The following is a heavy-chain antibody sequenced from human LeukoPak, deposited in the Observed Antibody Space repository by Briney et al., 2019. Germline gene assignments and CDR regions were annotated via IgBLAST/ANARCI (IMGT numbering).Heavy chain of an antibody. CDR3: ARDRMGAILYFDS. D-gene: IGHD1-26*01. V-gene: IGHV3-23*01. Sequence: GGSLRLSCAASGFTFSSYAMSWVRQAPGKGLEWVSGISLDGATTYYAGSVEGRFTISRDNSKNTLYLQVNSLRAEDTAVYYCARDRMGAILYFDSWGQGTLVTVSS. CDR2: ISLDGATT. J-gene: IGHJ4*02. CDR1: GFTFSSYA.